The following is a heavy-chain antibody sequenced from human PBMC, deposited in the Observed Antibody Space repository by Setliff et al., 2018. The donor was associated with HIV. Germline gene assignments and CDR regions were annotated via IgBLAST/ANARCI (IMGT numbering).Heavy chain of an antibody. CDR3: ARLIHTGLLYFDF. V-gene: IGHV4-4*09. CDR1: GDSIGTYS. Sequence: SETLSLTCAVSGDSIGTYSWHWLRQPPGKGLEWIGYIYTSGSTNYNPSLKSRVTISVDTSKNQFSLKLTSVTAADTAVYFCARLIHTGLLYFDFWGLGTLVTVSS. CDR2: IYTSGST. J-gene: IGHJ4*02. D-gene: IGHD2-8*02.